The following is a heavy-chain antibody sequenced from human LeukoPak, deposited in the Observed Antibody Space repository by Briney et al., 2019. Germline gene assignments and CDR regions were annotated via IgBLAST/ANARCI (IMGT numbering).Heavy chain of an antibody. CDR1: GFTFSSYA. D-gene: IGHD1-26*01. CDR3: AKDKVSGSDYYYGMDV. V-gene: IGHV3-23*01. Sequence: PGGSLRLSCAASGFTFSSYAMSWVRQAPGKGLEWVSAISGSGGSTYYADSVKRRFTISRDNSKNTLYLQMNSLRAEDTAVYHCAKDKVSGSDYYYGMDVWGQGTTVTVSS. J-gene: IGHJ6*02. CDR2: ISGSGGST.